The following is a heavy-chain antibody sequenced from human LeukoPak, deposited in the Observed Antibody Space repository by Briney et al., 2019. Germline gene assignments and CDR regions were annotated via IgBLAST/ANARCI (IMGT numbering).Heavy chain of an antibody. J-gene: IGHJ5*02. Sequence: KPSETLSLTCAVYGGSFSGYYWSWIRQPPGKGLEWIGEINHSGSTNYNPSLKSRVTISVDTSKNQFSLKLSSVTAADTAVYYCARRFLTIDNWFDPWGQGTLVTVSS. CDR2: INHSGST. V-gene: IGHV4-34*01. CDR1: GGSFSGYY. D-gene: IGHD3-3*01. CDR3: ARRFLTIDNWFDP.